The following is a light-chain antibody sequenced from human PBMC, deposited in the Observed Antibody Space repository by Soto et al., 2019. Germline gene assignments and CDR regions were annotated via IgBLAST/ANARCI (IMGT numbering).Light chain of an antibody. CDR3: QQYNNWPLT. CDR1: QSVGSN. CDR2: GAS. J-gene: IGKJ5*01. V-gene: IGKV3-15*01. Sequence: EIVMTQSPATLSVSPGERATLSCRASQSVGSNLAWYQQKPGQTPRLLINGASTRATGIPARFSGSGSGTEFTLTNSSLQSEDFGVYYCQQYNNWPLTFGQGTDWRL.